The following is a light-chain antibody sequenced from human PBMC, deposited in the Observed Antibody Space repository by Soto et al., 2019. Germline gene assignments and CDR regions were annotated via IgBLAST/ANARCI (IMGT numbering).Light chain of an antibody. Sequence: QSVPTQPPSASGTPGQRVTISCSGSSSNIGTNAVSWYQQLPGTAPKLLIYSEIQRPSGVPDRFSGSKSGTSASLAISGLQSEDEADYYCAAWDDSLNGYVFGTGTKVTVL. CDR2: SEI. V-gene: IGLV1-44*01. J-gene: IGLJ1*01. CDR3: AAWDDSLNGYV. CDR1: SSNIGTNA.